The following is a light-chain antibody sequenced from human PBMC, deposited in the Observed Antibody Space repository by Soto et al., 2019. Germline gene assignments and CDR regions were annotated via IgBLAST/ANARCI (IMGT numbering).Light chain of an antibody. V-gene: IGLV2-18*01. Sequence: QSALTQPPSVSGSPGQSVTITCTGTSSDVGTYNRVSWYQQPPGTAPKLIIYEVNNRPSGVPDRFSGSKSGNTASLTISGLQAEDEADYHCSLYTTSSSRVVSGGGTKLTVL. CDR1: SSDVGTYNR. J-gene: IGLJ2*01. CDR3: SLYTTSSSRVV. CDR2: EVN.